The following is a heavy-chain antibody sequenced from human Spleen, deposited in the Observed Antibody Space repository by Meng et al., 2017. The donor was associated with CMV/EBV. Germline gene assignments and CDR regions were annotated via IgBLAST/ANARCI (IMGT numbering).Heavy chain of an antibody. V-gene: IGHV1-69*01. J-gene: IGHJ4*02. D-gene: IGHD2-15*01. CDR3: AISPGKRVAATFDY. Sequence: VKDPGSAVNVSCMSSVGTFTSYAISWVRQAPGQGPEWMGGIIPIFGTANYAQKFQGRVTITADESTSTAYMELSSLRSEDTAVYYCAISPGKRVAATFDYWGQGTLVTVSS. CDR1: VGTFTSYA. CDR2: IIPIFGTA.